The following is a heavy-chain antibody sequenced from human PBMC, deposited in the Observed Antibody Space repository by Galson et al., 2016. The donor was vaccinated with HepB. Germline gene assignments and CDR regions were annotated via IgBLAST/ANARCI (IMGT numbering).Heavy chain of an antibody. CDR2: ISYDGSNK. Sequence: SLRLSCAASGFTFSSYAMHWVRQAPGKGLEWVADISYDGSNKYYADPVKGRFTISRDNSKNTLYLQMNSLRVEDTAVYYCARRGGIAARPYYHYGMDVWGQGTTVTVSS. J-gene: IGHJ6*02. CDR1: GFTFSSYA. D-gene: IGHD6-25*01. V-gene: IGHV3-30*04. CDR3: ARRGGIAARPYYHYGMDV.